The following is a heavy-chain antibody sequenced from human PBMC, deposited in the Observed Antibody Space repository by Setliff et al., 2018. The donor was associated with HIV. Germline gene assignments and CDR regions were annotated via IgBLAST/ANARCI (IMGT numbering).Heavy chain of an antibody. J-gene: IGHJ6*04. CDR1: RFSFSTYW. V-gene: IGHV3-21*01. Sequence: GGSLRLSCAASRFSFSTYWMNWVRQAPGKGLEWVSSISHSSHYIYYIDSLEGRFTVSRDNAKNLLYLQMNSLRAEDTAVYYCAKVALELKGDFCYMSVWGKGTTVTVSS. CDR2: ISHSSHYI. D-gene: IGHD1-7*01. CDR3: AKVALELKGDFCYMSV.